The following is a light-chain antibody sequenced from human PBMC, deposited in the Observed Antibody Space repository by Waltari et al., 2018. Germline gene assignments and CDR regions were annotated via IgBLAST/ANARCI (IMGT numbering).Light chain of an antibody. CDR2: GAS. J-gene: IGKJ4*01. V-gene: IGKV3-20*01. Sequence: TQSPGTLSLSPGERATLSCRASQSVSSSYLAWYQQKPGQAPRLLIYGASSRATGIPDRFRGSGSGTDFTLTISRMEPEDFEVYYCQQYGSSPPLTFGGGTKVEIK. CDR3: QQYGSSPPLT. CDR1: QSVSSSY.